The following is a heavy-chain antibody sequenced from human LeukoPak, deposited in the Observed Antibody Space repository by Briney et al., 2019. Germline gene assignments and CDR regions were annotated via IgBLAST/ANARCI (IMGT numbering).Heavy chain of an antibody. CDR2: IYDNGGT. J-gene: IGHJ4*02. Sequence: PSETLSLTCTVSGGSLSGHYWSWMRQPPGKGLEWIGYIYDNGGTNYNPSLESRATLSIDTSKNQFSLKLRSVAAADTAVYHCARLAAAPVYYFDYWGQGTLVTVSS. CDR3: ARLAAAPVYYFDY. V-gene: IGHV4-59*08. CDR1: GGSLSGHY. D-gene: IGHD6-13*01.